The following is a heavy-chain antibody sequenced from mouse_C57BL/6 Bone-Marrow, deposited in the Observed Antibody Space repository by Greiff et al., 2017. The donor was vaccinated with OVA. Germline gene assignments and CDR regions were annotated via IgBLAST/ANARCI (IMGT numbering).Heavy chain of an antibody. CDR1: GYTFTSYG. D-gene: IGHD1-1*01. CDR3: ARGGHYYGSSYAWFAY. V-gene: IGHV1-81*01. Sequence: VHLVESGAELARPGASVKLSCKASGYTFTSYGISWVKQRTGQGLEWIGEIYPRSGNTYYNEKFKGKATLTADKSSSTAYMELRSLTSEDSAVYFCARGGHYYGSSYAWFAYWGQGTLVTVSA. CDR2: IYPRSGNT. J-gene: IGHJ3*01.